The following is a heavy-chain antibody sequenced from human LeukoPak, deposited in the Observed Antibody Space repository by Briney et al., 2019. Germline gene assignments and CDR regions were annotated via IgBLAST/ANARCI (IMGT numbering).Heavy chain of an antibody. J-gene: IGHJ4*02. CDR3: ARGRDGYNTYYFDY. D-gene: IGHD5-24*01. Sequence: GRSLRLSCAASGFTFSSYSMNWVRQAPGKGLEWVSYISSSSSTIYYADSVKGRFTISRDNAKNSLYLQMNSLRAEDTAVYYCARGRDGYNTYYFDYWGQGTLVTVSS. CDR2: ISSSSSTI. V-gene: IGHV3-48*01. CDR1: GFTFSSYS.